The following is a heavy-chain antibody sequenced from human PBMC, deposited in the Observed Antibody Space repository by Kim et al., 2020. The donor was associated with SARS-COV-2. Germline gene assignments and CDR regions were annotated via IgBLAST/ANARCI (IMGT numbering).Heavy chain of an antibody. CDR1: GGSFSGYY. J-gene: IGHJ4*02. CDR2: INDSGST. D-gene: IGHD3-22*01. CDR3: ARRFPPISSSGYLGF. V-gene: IGHV4-34*01. Sequence: SETLSLTCAVYGGSFSGYYWTWIRQTPGKGLEWIGEINDSGSTNYNPSLKSRVTISVDTSKNQFSLKLSSVTAADTAVYYCARRFPPISSSGYLGFWGRGTPVTVSS.